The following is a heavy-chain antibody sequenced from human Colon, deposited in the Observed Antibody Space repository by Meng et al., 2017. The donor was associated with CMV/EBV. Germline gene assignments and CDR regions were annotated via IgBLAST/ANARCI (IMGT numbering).Heavy chain of an antibody. CDR2: SGNEANSDTT. Sequence: GGSLRLSCVGSGFIFSEQYIDWVRQAPGKGLEWVGRSGNEANSDTTEYAASVISRFTISRDNSKSSMCLHMNSLKTEDTAVYYCTRGYSGIDIYAFDVWGQGTMVTVSS. V-gene: IGHV3-72*01. CDR3: TRGYSGIDIYAFDV. J-gene: IGHJ3*01. D-gene: IGHD1-26*01. CDR1: GFIFSEQY.